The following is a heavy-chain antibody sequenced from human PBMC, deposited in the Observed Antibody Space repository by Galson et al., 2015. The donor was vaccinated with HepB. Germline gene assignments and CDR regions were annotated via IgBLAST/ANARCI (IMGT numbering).Heavy chain of an antibody. CDR2: ISGSGDST. Sequence: SLRLSCAASGFTFSNYAMNWVRQAPGKGLEWVSAISGSGDSTLYADSVKGRFTISRDNSKNTLYLQMDSLRSEDSAVYFCAKRPAAVGIDWLGPWGQGTLVTVSS. CDR1: GFTFSNYA. J-gene: IGHJ5*02. CDR3: AKRPAAVGIDWLGP. V-gene: IGHV3-23*01. D-gene: IGHD6-13*01.